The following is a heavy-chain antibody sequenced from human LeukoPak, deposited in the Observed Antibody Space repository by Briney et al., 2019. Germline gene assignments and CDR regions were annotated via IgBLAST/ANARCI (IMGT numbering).Heavy chain of an antibody. J-gene: IGHJ5*02. Sequence: SETLSLTCTVSGGSVSSSSYYWGWIRQPPGKGLEWIGSIYYSGITYYNPSLTSRVTISVDTSKNQFSLKLSSVTAADTAVYYCSGPGGGMTWGQGTLVTVSS. CDR2: IYYSGIT. V-gene: IGHV4-39*01. CDR3: SGPGGGMT. CDR1: GGSVSSSSYY. D-gene: IGHD1-1*01.